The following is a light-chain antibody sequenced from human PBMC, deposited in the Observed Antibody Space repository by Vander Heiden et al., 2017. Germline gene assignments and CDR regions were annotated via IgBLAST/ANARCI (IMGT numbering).Light chain of an antibody. Sequence: HSALTPPASVSGSPGQSITISCTGTSSDVGGYNYVSWYQQHPGKAPKLMIYEVSKRPSGVSNRFSGSKSGNTASLTISGLQAEDEADYYCSSYTSSNSVVFGGGTKLTVL. CDR1: SSDVGGYNY. J-gene: IGLJ2*01. V-gene: IGLV2-14*01. CDR2: EVS. CDR3: SSYTSSNSVV.